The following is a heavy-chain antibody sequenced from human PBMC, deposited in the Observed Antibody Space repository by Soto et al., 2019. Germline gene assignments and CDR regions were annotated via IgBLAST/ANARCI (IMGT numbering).Heavy chain of an antibody. V-gene: IGHV3-33*01. D-gene: IGHD6-13*01. CDR1: GFTFSSYG. CDR3: ARGSGAAGVTFDY. CDR2: IWYDGSNK. J-gene: IGHJ4*02. Sequence: PGGSLRLSCAASGFTFSSYGMHWVRQAPGKGLEWVAVIWYDGSNKYYADSVKGRFTISRDNSKNTLYLQMNSLRAEDTAVYYCARGSGAAGVTFDYWGQGTLVTVS.